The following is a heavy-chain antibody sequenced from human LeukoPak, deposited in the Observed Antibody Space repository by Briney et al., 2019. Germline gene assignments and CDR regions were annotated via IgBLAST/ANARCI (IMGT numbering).Heavy chain of an antibody. J-gene: IGHJ6*03. CDR2: INHSGST. Sequence: SETLSLTCAVYGGSFSGYYWSWIRQPPGKGLEWIGEINHSGSTNYNPSLKSRVTISVDTSKNQFSLKLSSVAAADTAVYYCARGQRYCTNGVCLYYHYYYMDVWGKGTTVTVSS. D-gene: IGHD2-8*01. CDR1: GGSFSGYY. V-gene: IGHV4-34*01. CDR3: ARGQRYCTNGVCLYYHYYYMDV.